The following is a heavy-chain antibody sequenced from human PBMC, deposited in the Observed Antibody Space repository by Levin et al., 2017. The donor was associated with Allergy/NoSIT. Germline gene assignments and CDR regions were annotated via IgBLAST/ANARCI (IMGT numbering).Heavy chain of an antibody. J-gene: IGHJ4*02. CDR2: IKTTAEGGTA. D-gene: IGHD3-22*01. CDR3: TANYYESSGYHHWFDY. V-gene: IGHV3-15*01. CDR1: GFSFTNAW. Sequence: GESLKISCTASGFSFTNAWMTWVRQAPGKGLEWVGRIKTTAEGGTADYATAVKGRFTISRDDSKNTLYLQMNSLKNEDTAVYYCTANYYESSGYHHWFDYWGQGTLVTVSS.